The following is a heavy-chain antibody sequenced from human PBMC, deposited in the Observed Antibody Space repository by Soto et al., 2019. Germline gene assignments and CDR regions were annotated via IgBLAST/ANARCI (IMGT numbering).Heavy chain of an antibody. V-gene: IGHV4-39*01. D-gene: IGHD2-15*01. Sequence: SETLSLTCTVSGGSISSSSYYWGWIRQPPGKGLEWIGSIYYSGSTYYNPSLKSRVTISVDTSKNQFSLKLSSVTAADTAVYYCARQIVVVVVAATPFWFDPWGQGTLVTVSS. CDR2: IYYSGST. J-gene: IGHJ5*02. CDR3: ARQIVVVVVAATPFWFDP. CDR1: GGSISSSSYY.